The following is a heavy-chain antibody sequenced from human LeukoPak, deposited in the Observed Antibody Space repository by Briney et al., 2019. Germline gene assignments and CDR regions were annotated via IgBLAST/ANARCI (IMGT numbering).Heavy chain of an antibody. J-gene: IGHJ4*02. Sequence: SVKVSCKASGYTFTGYYMHWVRQAPGQGLEWMGRIIPILGIANYAQKFQGRVTITADKSTSTAYMELSSLRSEDTAVYYCARDAAYCGGDCYPDYWGQGTLVTVSS. CDR1: GYTFTGYY. D-gene: IGHD2-21*02. V-gene: IGHV1-69*04. CDR3: ARDAAYCGGDCYPDY. CDR2: IIPILGIA.